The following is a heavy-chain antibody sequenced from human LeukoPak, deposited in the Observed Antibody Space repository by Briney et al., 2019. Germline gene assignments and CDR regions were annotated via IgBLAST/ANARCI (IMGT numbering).Heavy chain of an antibody. Sequence: GGSLRLSCAASGFTFRSYGMHWVRQAPGKGLEWVAVIWYDGSKKYYADSVKGRFTISRDNSKNTLYVEMNSLRAEDTAVYYCARGFGELSGGMDVWGQGTTVTVSS. D-gene: IGHD3-10*01. J-gene: IGHJ6*02. CDR2: IWYDGSKK. V-gene: IGHV3-33*01. CDR3: ARGFGELSGGMDV. CDR1: GFTFRSYG.